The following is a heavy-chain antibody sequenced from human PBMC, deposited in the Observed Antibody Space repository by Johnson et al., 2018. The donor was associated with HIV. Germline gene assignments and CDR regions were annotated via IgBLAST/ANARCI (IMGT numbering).Heavy chain of an antibody. CDR3: GKDRAVAGKGHDAFDI. CDR2: ISYDGSNK. V-gene: IGHV3-30*18. CDR1: GFTFSSYG. D-gene: IGHD6-19*01. Sequence: QVQLVESGGGAVQPGRSLRLSCAASGFTFSSYGMHWVRQAPGKGLEWVAVISYDGSNKYYADSVKGRFTISRDTLKNTLYLQMNSLRAEDTAVYYSGKDRAVAGKGHDAFDIWGQGTMVTVSS. J-gene: IGHJ3*02.